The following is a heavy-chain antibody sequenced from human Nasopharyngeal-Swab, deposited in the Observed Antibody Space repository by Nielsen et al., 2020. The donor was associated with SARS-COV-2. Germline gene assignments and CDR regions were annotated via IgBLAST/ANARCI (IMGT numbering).Heavy chain of an antibody. J-gene: IGHJ4*02. V-gene: IGHV3-49*04. D-gene: IGHD3-22*01. Sequence: GESLKISCPASGFTFGDYAMSWVRQAPGKGLEWVGFIRSKAYGGTTEYAASVKGRFTISRDDSKSIAYLQMNSLKTEDTAVYYCTRGYDTFDYWGQGTLVTVSS. CDR2: IRSKAYGGTT. CDR3: TRGYDTFDY. CDR1: GFTFGDYA.